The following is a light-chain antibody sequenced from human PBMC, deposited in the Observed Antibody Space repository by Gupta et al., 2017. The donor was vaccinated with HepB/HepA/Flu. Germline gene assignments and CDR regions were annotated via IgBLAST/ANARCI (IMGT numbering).Light chain of an antibody. CDR3: QQYKNWRPEDFS. CDR2: GAS. Sequence: EIVMTQSPATLSVSPGERATLSCRASQSVSSNLAWYQQKPGQAPRLLIYGASTRATGIPARFSGSGFGKECTLTISSLQSEECAVYYCQQYKNWRPEDFSFGGGTKVEIK. V-gene: IGKV3-15*01. J-gene: IGKJ4*01. CDR1: QSVSSN.